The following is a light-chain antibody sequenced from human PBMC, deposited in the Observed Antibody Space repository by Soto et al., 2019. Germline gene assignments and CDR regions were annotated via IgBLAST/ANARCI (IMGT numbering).Light chain of an antibody. CDR1: QTVSTS. CDR2: AAF. V-gene: IGKV1-39*01. J-gene: IGKJ2*01. CDR3: QQTYSVPYT. Sequence: DIQMTQSPSSLSASVGDRVTITCRASQTVSTSVNWYQHRPGRAPRLLIYAAFSLQSGVPSRFSGSGSVTDFTLTITSLPPEDFAIYYCQQTYSVPYTFGQGTKLEIK.